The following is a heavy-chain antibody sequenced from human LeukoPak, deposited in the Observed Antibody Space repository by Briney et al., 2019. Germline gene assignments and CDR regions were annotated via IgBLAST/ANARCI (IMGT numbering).Heavy chain of an antibody. CDR1: GGSISRSNYY. CDR3: ARQPSTSWYYFDY. CDR2: IYYSGST. V-gene: IGHV4-39*01. D-gene: IGHD6-13*01. J-gene: IGHJ4*02. Sequence: RSETLSLTCTVSGGSISRSNYYWAWIRQPQGKGLEWIGSIYYSGSTYYNPSLKSRVTISIDTSKNQFSLKLSSVTAADTAVYFCARQPSTSWYYFDYWGQGTLVTVSS.